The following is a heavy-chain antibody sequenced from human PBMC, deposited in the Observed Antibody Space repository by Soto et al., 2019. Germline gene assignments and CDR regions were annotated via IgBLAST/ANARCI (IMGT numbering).Heavy chain of an antibody. V-gene: IGHV3-7*01. D-gene: IGHD3-3*01. CDR3: AREGFLDEYYFDY. Sequence: PGGSLRLSCAASGFTFSSYWMSWVRQAQGKGLEWVANIKQDGSEKYYVDSVKGRFTISRDNAKNSLYLQMNSLRAEDTAVYYCAREGFLDEYYFDYWGQGTLVTVS. CDR2: IKQDGSEK. J-gene: IGHJ4*02. CDR1: GFTFSSYW.